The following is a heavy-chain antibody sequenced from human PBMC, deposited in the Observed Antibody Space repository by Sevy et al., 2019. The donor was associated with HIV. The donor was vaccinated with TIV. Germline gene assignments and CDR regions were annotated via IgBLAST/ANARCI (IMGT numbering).Heavy chain of an antibody. D-gene: IGHD5-12*01. CDR2: ISGSGGST. Sequence: GSLRLSCAASGFTFSSYAMSWVRQAPGKGLEWVSAISGSGGSTYYADSVKGRFTISRDNSKNTLYLQMNSLRAEDTAVYYCAKDSSLIVATSLDVWGQGTTVTVSS. CDR1: GFTFSSYA. J-gene: IGHJ6*02. V-gene: IGHV3-23*01. CDR3: AKDSSLIVATSLDV.